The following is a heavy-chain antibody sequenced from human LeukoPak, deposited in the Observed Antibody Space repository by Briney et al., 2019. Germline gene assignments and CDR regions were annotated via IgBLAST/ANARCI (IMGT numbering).Heavy chain of an antibody. CDR3: VSRSLLYGLDV. Sequence: PSETLSLTCAVSGGSISIGGYSWSWIRQPPGKGLEWIGWFYHGGGTYYNPSLKSRVTISVDKSKNQFSLELKSLTAADTAVYYSVSRSLLYGLDVWGQGTTVTVSS. CDR2: FYHGGGT. J-gene: IGHJ6*02. V-gene: IGHV4-30-2*01. CDR1: GGSISIGGYS.